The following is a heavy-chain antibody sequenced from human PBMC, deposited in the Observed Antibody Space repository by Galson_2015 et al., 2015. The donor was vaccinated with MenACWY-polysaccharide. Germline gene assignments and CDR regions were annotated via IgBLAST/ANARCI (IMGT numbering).Heavy chain of an antibody. Sequence: TLSLTCTVSGDSTTSGGYFWSWIRQHPGKGLEWIASISYDGGTYYNPSLKSRVTISADTPNNQFSLKLSSVTAADTAVYYCARGGRAVSNRNWFDPWGQGTLVTVSS. CDR1: GDSTTSGGYF. J-gene: IGHJ5*02. CDR2: ISYDGGT. D-gene: IGHD3-16*01. CDR3: ARGGRAVSNRNWFDP. V-gene: IGHV4-31*03.